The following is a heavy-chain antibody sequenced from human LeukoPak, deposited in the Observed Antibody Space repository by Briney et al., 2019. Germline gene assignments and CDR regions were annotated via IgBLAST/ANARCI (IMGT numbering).Heavy chain of an antibody. CDR3: AKGADIVVVPAASEGVGYYYYMDV. V-gene: IGHV3-23*01. Sequence: PGGSLRLSCAASGFTFSSYAMSWVRQAPGKGLEWVSAISGSGGSTYYADSVKGRFTISRDNSKNTLYLQMNSLRAEDTAVYYCAKGADIVVVPAASEGVGYYYYMDVWGKGTTVTVSS. CDR2: ISGSGGST. J-gene: IGHJ6*03. CDR1: GFTFSSYA. D-gene: IGHD2-2*01.